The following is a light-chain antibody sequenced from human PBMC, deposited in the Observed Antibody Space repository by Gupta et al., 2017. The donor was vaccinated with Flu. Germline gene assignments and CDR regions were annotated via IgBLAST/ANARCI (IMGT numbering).Light chain of an antibody. CDR1: QSISSW. CDR3: QQSSSYSRT. CDR2: KAS. V-gene: IGKV1-5*03. Sequence: PSSLSASVGDRVTITCRASQSISSWLTWYQQKPGKAPKLLIYKASSLESGVPSRFSGSGSGTEFTLTISSLQPDDFATYYCQQSSSYSRTFGQGTKVEIK. J-gene: IGKJ1*01.